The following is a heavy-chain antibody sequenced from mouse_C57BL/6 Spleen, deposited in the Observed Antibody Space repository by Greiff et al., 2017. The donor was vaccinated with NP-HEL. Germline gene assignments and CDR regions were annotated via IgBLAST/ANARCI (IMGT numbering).Heavy chain of an antibody. V-gene: IGHV1-59*01. CDR3: ARDVDSSGYLLMDY. J-gene: IGHJ4*01. Sequence: QVQLQQPGAELVRPGTSVKLSCKASGYTFTSYWMHWVKQRPGQGLEWIGVIDPSDSYTNYNQKFKGKATLTVDTSSSTAYMQLSRLTSEDSAVYYCARDVDSSGYLLMDYWGQGTSVTVSS. CDR2: IDPSDSYT. CDR1: GYTFTSYW. D-gene: IGHD3-2*02.